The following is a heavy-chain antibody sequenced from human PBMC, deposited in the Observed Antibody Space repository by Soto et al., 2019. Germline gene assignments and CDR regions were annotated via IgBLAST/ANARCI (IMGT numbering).Heavy chain of an antibody. CDR3: AKDETPGYSSGWAPVL. CDR1: GFTFDDYA. CDR2: ISWNSGSI. V-gene: IGHV3-9*01. Sequence: DVQLVESGGGLVQPGRSLRLSCAASGFTFDDYAMHWVRQAPGKGLEWVSGISWNSGSIGYADSVKGRFTISRDNAKNSLYLQMNSLRAEDTALYYCAKDETPGYSSGWAPVLWGRGTLVTVSS. D-gene: IGHD6-19*01. J-gene: IGHJ2*01.